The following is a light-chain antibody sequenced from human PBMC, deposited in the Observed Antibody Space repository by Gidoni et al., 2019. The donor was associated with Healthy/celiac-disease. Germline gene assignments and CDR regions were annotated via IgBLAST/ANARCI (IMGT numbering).Light chain of an antibody. Sequence: DIQMTQSPYSLSASVGDRVTITCQASQDISNYLNWYQQKPGKAPKLLIYDASNLETGVPSRFSGSGSGTDFTFTISSLQPEDISTYYCQQYDTLPPYALTFGGGTKVEIK. CDR3: QQYDTLPPYALT. V-gene: IGKV1-33*01. J-gene: IGKJ4*01. CDR2: DAS. CDR1: QDISNY.